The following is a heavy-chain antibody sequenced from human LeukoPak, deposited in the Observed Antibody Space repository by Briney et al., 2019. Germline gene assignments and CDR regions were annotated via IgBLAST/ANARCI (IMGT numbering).Heavy chain of an antibody. Sequence: GGSLRLSCAASGFTFSSYGMHWVRQAPGKGLEWVAVISYDGSNKYYTDSVKGRLTISRDNSKNTLYLQMNSLRAEDTAVYYCAREGPRGNSQFDYWGQGTLVTVSS. D-gene: IGHD2/OR15-2a*01. CDR3: AREGPRGNSQFDY. J-gene: IGHJ4*02. CDR1: GFTFSSYG. CDR2: ISYDGSNK. V-gene: IGHV3-30*03.